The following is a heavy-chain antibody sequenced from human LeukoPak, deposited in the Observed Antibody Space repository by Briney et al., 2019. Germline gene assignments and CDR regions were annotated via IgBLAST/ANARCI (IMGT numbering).Heavy chain of an antibody. CDR1: GGSISSYS. CDR2: IYYTGST. CDR3: ARRGYGDYADY. V-gene: IGHV4-59*01. Sequence: SETPSLTCTVSGGSISSYSWSWIRQPPGKGLEWIGYIYYTGSTNYNPSLKSRVTISVDTSKNQFSLKLSSVTAADTAVYYCARRGYGDYADYWGQGTLVTVSS. D-gene: IGHD4-17*01. J-gene: IGHJ4*02.